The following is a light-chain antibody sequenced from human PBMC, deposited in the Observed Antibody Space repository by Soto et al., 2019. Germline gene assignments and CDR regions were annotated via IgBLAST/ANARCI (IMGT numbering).Light chain of an antibody. CDR3: SSYTTSNTRQIV. CDR2: DVS. CDR1: SSDVGGYNY. V-gene: IGLV2-14*03. Sequence: QPASVSGSPGQSITISCTGTSSDVGGYNYVSWYQHHPGKAPKLIIYDVSNRPSGVSIRFSGSKSDNTASLTISGLQPEDEADYHCSSYTTSNTRQIVFGTGTKLTVL. J-gene: IGLJ1*01.